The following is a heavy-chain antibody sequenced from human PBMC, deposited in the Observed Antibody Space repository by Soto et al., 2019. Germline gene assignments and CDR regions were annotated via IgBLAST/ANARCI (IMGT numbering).Heavy chain of an antibody. J-gene: IGHJ3*02. Sequence: ASVKVSCKASGYIFSNYYLHWVRQAPGQGLEWMGVFNPSGDATHYAQSFQGRVSVTRDTSTSTVYMELSTLTSEVTAVYYCARRGMSKIGFDTWGQGTMVTVSS. CDR3: ARRGMSKIGFDT. D-gene: IGHD3-10*01. CDR2: FNPSGDAT. V-gene: IGHV1-46*01. CDR1: GYIFSNYY.